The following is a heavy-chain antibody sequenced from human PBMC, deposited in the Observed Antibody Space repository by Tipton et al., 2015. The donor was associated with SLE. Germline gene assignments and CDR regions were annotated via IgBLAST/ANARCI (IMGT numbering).Heavy chain of an antibody. V-gene: IGHV3-21*03. CDR1: GFNFLTYS. J-gene: IGHJ3*02. CDR2: ISSSGNYI. Sequence: SLRLSCAASGFNFLTYSFNWVRQAPGKGLEWLSSISSSGNYIYHADSVKGRFTISRDNAKNSVHLQMNSLRAEDTGVYYCARDRAMVQVLDAFYIWGQGTMVTVSS. CDR3: ARDRAMVQVLDAFYI. D-gene: IGHD3-10*01.